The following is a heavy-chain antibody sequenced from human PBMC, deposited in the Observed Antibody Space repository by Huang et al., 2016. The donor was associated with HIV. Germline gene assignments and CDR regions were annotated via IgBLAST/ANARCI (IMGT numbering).Heavy chain of an antibody. V-gene: IGHV3-48*02. CDR1: GFTFSTYS. D-gene: IGHD3-3*01. CDR2: ISSSSSTI. Sequence: EVQLVESGGGLVQPGGSLRLSCAASGFTFSTYSMNWVRQAPGKGLEWVSYISSSSSTIYYADSVKGRFTSSRDNAKNSLFLQMNSLRDEDTAVYYCARGIRYFGVVAYFDYWGQGALVTVSS. CDR3: ARGIRYFGVVAYFDY. J-gene: IGHJ4*02.